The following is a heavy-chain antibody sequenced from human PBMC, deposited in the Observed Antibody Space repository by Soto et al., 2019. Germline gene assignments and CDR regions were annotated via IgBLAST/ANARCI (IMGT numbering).Heavy chain of an antibody. CDR2: IRNKANSYTT. J-gene: IGHJ4*01. CDR3: ASDSGKGAYFDY. CDR1: GFTFSDHY. D-gene: IGHD1-26*01. Sequence: EVQLVESGGGLVQPGGSQRLSCAASGFTFSDHYMDWVRQAPGKGLEWVGRIRNKANSYTTDYAASVKGRCTISRDDSKDTLYLQMNSLKTENTAIYYCASDSGKGAYFDYWGHGTLATVSS. V-gene: IGHV3-72*01.